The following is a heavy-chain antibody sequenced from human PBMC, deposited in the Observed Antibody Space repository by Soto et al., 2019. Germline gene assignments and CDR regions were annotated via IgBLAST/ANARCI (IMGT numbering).Heavy chain of an antibody. V-gene: IGHV3-7*01. CDR3: STSLDY. Sequence: GGSLRLSCAASGFSFSTYWMDWVRQAPGKGLEWVANINQDGSEKHYIDSVKGRFTISRDNAKNSLYLRMSSLTAEDSALYYCSTSLDYWGQGTLVTVSS. J-gene: IGHJ4*02. CDR1: GFSFSTYW. CDR2: INQDGSEK.